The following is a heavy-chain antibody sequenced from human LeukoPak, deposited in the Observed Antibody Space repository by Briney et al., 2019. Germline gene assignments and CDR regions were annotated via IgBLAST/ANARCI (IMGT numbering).Heavy chain of an antibody. Sequence: PSETLSLTCTVSGGSISSGDYYWSWIRQPPGKGLEWIGYIYYSGSTYYNPSLKSRVTISVDTSKNQFSLKLSSVTAADTAVYYCARIRRVLDDLLDYWGQGTLVTVSS. CDR2: IYYSGST. CDR3: ARIRRVLDDLLDY. CDR1: GGSISSGDYY. V-gene: IGHV4-30-4*01. D-gene: IGHD2/OR15-2a*01. J-gene: IGHJ4*02.